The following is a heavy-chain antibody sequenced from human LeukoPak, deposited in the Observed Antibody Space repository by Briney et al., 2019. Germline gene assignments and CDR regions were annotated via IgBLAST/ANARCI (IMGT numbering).Heavy chain of an antibody. D-gene: IGHD5-24*01. V-gene: IGHV3-48*03. J-gene: IGHJ4*02. CDR3: ARRSGRRYEY. CDR2: ISGGGEST. Sequence: GGSLRLSCAASGFTFSSYEMNWVRHAPGRGLEWVSHISGGGESTVYPDAVKGQSTISRDNAKNSLYLQMNSLRVEDTGVYYCARRSGRRYEYWGQGVLVTVSP. CDR1: GFTFSSYE.